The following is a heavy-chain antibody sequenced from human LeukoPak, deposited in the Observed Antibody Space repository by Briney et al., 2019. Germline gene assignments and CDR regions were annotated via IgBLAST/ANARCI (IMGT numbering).Heavy chain of an antibody. D-gene: IGHD6-13*01. V-gene: IGHV1-8*01. Sequence: GASVKVSCKASGYTFTSYDINWVRRATGQGLEWMGWMNPNSGNTGYAQKFQGRVTMTRNTSISTAYMELSSLRSEDTAVYYCARAAGTSTFWSDPWGQGTLVTVSS. CDR3: ARAAGTSTFWSDP. CDR2: MNPNSGNT. CDR1: GYTFTSYD. J-gene: IGHJ5*02.